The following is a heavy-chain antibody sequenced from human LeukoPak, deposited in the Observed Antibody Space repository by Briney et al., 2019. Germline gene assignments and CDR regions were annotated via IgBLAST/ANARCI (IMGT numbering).Heavy chain of an antibody. CDR1: GFTFSSYE. CDR3: AKAPSINQPYYYYMDV. J-gene: IGHJ6*03. CDR2: INSDGSST. D-gene: IGHD2-2*01. V-gene: IGHV3-74*01. Sequence: PGGSLRLSCAASGFTFSSYEMNWVRQAPGKGLEWVSRINSDGSSTSYADSVKGRFTISRDNAKNTLYLQMNSLRAEDTAVYYCAKAPSINQPYYYYMDVWGKGTTVTVSS.